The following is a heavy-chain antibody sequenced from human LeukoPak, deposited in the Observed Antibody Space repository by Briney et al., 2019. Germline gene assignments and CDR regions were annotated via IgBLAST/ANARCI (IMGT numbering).Heavy chain of an antibody. D-gene: IGHD6-19*01. CDR2: IIPIFGTA. Sequence: SVKVSCKASGGTFSSYAISWVRQAPGQGLEWMGGIIPIFGTANYAQKLQGRVTMTTDTSTSTAYMELRSLRSDDTAVYYCARGGWALTGDYWGQGTLVTVSS. V-gene: IGHV1-69*05. CDR1: GGTFSSYA. J-gene: IGHJ4*02. CDR3: ARGGWALTGDY.